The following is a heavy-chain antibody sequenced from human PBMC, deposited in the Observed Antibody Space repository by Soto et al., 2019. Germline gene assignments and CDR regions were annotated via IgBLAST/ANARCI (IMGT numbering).Heavy chain of an antibody. V-gene: IGHV3-7*01. CDR3: ATLETARPDAFDI. Sequence: PGGSLRLSCGASGFTIIESGMSWAHQAPGKGLEWVANISPDGSAMSYADSVKGRFTISRDNSKNTLYLQMNSLRAEDTAVYYCATLETARPDAFDIWGQGTMVTVSS. D-gene: IGHD5-18*01. CDR1: GFTIIESG. CDR2: ISPDGSAM. J-gene: IGHJ3*02.